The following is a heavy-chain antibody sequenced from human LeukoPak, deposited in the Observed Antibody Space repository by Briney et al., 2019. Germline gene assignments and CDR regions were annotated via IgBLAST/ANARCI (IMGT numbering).Heavy chain of an antibody. CDR3: AKEISGEGIDY. D-gene: IGHD3-16*01. CDR1: GFTFDDYT. V-gene: IGHV3-43*01. Sequence: GGSLRLSCAASGFTFDDYTMHWVRQAPGKGLEWVSLISWDGGNTCYADSVKGRFTISRDNSKNSLYLQMNSLRTEDTALYYCAKEISGEGIDYWGQGTLVTVSS. J-gene: IGHJ4*02. CDR2: ISWDGGNT.